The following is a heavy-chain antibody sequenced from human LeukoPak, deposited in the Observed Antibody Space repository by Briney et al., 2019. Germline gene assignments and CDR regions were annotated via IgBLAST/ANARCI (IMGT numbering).Heavy chain of an antibody. CDR3: ARGYSKKRGYYYYYMDV. D-gene: IGHD4-11*01. J-gene: IGHJ6*03. Sequence: SETLSLTCTVSGGSISSSSYYWGWIRQPPGKGLEWIGSIYYSGSTYYNPSLKSRVTISVDTSKNQFSLKLSSVTAADTAVYYCARGYSKKRGYYYYYMDVWGKGTTVTVSS. CDR2: IYYSGST. V-gene: IGHV4-39*07. CDR1: GGSISSSSYY.